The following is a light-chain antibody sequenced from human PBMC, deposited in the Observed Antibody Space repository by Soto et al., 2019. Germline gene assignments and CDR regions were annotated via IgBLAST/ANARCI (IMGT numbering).Light chain of an antibody. CDR2: DVT. Sequence: QSVLTQPRSVSGSPGQSVTISCTGTSSDVGTYNFVSWYQQHPGKAPKLIIYDVTKWPSGVPDRFSGSKSGNTASLTISGIQAEDEAEYYCCSYAGSDTHVFGTGTPLTVL. CDR3: CSYAGSDTHV. J-gene: IGLJ1*01. V-gene: IGLV2-11*01. CDR1: SSDVGTYNF.